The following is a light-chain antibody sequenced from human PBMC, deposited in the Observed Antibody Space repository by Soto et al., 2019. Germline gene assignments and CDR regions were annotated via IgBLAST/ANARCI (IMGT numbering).Light chain of an antibody. Sequence: DIQMTQSPSSLSASVGDRVTITCRASQRISSYLNWYQQNPGKAPKLRIYAASSLQSGVPSRFSGSGSGTDFTLTISSLQPEAFATYYCQQIYSTPPLFTFGGGNKVEIK. V-gene: IGKV1-39*01. CDR3: QQIYSTPPLFT. CDR2: AAS. CDR1: QRISSY. J-gene: IGKJ4*01.